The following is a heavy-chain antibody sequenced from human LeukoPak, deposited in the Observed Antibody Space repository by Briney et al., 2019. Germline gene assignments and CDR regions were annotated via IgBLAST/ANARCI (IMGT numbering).Heavy chain of an antibody. CDR2: MSNTGST. J-gene: IGHJ3*02. CDR1: GGSISTYY. CDR3: ARWWLRSGDTFDI. Sequence: SETLSLTCTVSGGSISTYYWNWIRQPPGKGLEWIGYMSNTGSTKYNPSLKSRVTISADMSSNQFSLRLRSVTAAGTAVYYRARWWLRSGDTFDIWGQGTKVTVSS. V-gene: IGHV4-59*01. D-gene: IGHD2-15*01.